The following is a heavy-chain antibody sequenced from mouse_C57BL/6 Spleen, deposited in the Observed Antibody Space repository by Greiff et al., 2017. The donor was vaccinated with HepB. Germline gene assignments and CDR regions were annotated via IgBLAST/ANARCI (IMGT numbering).Heavy chain of an antibody. D-gene: IGHD2-1*01. J-gene: IGHJ1*03. Sequence: EVQLQQSGPELVKPGASVKMSCKASGYTFTDYNMHWVKQSHGKSLEWIGYINPNNGGTSYNQKFKGKATLTVNKSSSTAYMELRSLTSEDSAVYYCARWNGNWRYFDVWGTGTTVTVSS. V-gene: IGHV1-22*01. CDR1: GYTFTDYN. CDR3: ARWNGNWRYFDV. CDR2: INPNNGGT.